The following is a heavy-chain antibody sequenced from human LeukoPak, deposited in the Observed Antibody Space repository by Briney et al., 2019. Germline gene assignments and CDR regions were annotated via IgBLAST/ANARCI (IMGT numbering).Heavy chain of an antibody. V-gene: IGHV3-23*01. CDR1: GFTFSSSA. D-gene: IGHD1-26*01. CDR3: AKENPVGGTNYFDY. CDR2: ISNNGGYT. Sequence: GGSLRLSCAASGFTFSSSAMSWVRQAPGKGLEWVSAISNNGGYTYYADSVQGRFTISRDNSKNTLSLQMNSLRAEDTAVYYCAKENPVGGTNYFDYWGQGTLVTVPS. J-gene: IGHJ4*02.